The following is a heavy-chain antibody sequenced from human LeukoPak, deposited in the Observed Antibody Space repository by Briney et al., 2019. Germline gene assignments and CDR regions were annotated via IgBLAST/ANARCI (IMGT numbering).Heavy chain of an antibody. Sequence: GASVKVSRKASGYTFTSYGSSWVRQAPGQGLEWMGWISAYNGNTNYAQKLQGRVTMTTDTSTSTAYMELRSLRSDDTAVYYCARDTYYYDSSGYGYWGQGTLVTVSS. CDR1: GYTFTSYG. D-gene: IGHD3-22*01. CDR2: ISAYNGNT. V-gene: IGHV1-18*01. CDR3: ARDTYYYDSSGYGY. J-gene: IGHJ4*02.